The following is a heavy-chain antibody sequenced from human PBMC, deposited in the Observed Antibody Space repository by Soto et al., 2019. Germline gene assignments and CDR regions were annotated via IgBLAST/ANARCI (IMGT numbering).Heavy chain of an antibody. V-gene: IGHV1-69*13. J-gene: IGHJ6*02. Sequence: ASVKVSCKASGGTFSSYAISWVRQAPGQGLEWMGGIIPIFGTANYAQKFQGRVTITADESTSTAYMELSSLRSEDTAVYYCATDPRGIIQLNYYYGMDVWGQGTTVTVSS. D-gene: IGHD5-18*01. CDR2: IIPIFGTA. CDR1: GGTFSSYA. CDR3: ATDPRGIIQLNYYYGMDV.